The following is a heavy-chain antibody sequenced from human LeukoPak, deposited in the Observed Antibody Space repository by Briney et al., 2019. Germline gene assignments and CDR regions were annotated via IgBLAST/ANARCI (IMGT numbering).Heavy chain of an antibody. D-gene: IGHD2-2*01. CDR3: ALGSSTSCYSPLDS. Sequence: GGSLRLSCAASGFAFNTYAMSWVRQAPGKGLEWVSVISGSGGNTYYADSVKGRFTISRDDSKSTLYLQMNSLRADDTAIYYCALGSSTSCYSPLDSWGQGTLVTVSS. CDR1: GFAFNTYA. V-gene: IGHV3-23*01. J-gene: IGHJ4*02. CDR2: ISGSGGNT.